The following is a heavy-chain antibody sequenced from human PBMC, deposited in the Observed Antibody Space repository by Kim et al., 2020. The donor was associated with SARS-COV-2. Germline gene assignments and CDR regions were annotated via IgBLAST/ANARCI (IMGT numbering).Heavy chain of an antibody. D-gene: IGHD6-19*01. J-gene: IGHJ3*02. V-gene: IGHV4-39*01. Sequence: SETLSLTCTVSGGSISSSSYYWGWIRQPPGKGLEWIGSSYYSGSTYYNPSLKSRVTISVDTSKNQFSLKLSSVTAADTAVYYCARQLYSSGSGDAFDIWGQGTMVTVSS. CDR1: GGSISSSSYY. CDR2: SYYSGST. CDR3: ARQLYSSGSGDAFDI.